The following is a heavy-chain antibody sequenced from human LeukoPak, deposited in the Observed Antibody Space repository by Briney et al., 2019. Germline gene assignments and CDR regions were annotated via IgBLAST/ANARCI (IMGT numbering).Heavy chain of an antibody. Sequence: ASVKVSCKASGGTFSSYAISWVRQAPGQGLVWMGRIIPILYTAKYAQKFQGRVTITTDESTSTAYMELSSLKSDDTAVYYCARDKVRGSWFDPWGQGTLVTVSS. V-gene: IGHV1-69*05. CDR1: GGTFSSYA. J-gene: IGHJ5*02. D-gene: IGHD3-16*01. CDR3: ARDKVRGSWFDP. CDR2: IIPILYTA.